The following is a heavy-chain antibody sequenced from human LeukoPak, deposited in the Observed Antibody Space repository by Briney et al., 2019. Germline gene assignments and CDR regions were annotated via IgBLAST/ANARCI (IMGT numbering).Heavy chain of an antibody. CDR1: GGSFSGYY. V-gene: IGHV4-34*01. D-gene: IGHD1-1*01. Sequence: SGTLSLTCAVYGGSFSGYYWSWIRQPPGKGLEWIGEINHSGSTNYNPSLKSRVTISVDTSKNQFSLKLSSVTAADTAVYYCAREGPESAGNYWGQGTLVTVSS. CDR2: INHSGST. CDR3: AREGPESAGNY. J-gene: IGHJ4*02.